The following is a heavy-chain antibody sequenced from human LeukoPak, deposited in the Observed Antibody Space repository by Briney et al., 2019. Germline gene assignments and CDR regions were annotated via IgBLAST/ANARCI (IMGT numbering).Heavy chain of an antibody. D-gene: IGHD3-22*01. J-gene: IGHJ4*02. Sequence: SETLSLTCTVSGGSISSGDYYRSWIRQPPGKGLEWIGYIYYSGSTYYNPSLKSRVTISVDTSKNQFSLKLSSVTAADTAVYYCARDSGSSGYLDYWGQGTLVTVSS. CDR3: ARDSGSSGYLDY. CDR1: GGSISSGDYY. CDR2: IYYSGST. V-gene: IGHV4-30-4*01.